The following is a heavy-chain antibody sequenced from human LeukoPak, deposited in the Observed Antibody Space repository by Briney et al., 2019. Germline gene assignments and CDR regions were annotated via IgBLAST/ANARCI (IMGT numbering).Heavy chain of an antibody. Sequence: PGGSLRLSCLGSGFNFRYFWMSWVRQAPGKGLEWVSVIYSGGSTYYADSVKGRFTISRDNSKNTLYLQMNSLRAEDTAVYYCARSRSYQYYFDYWGQGTLVTVSS. D-gene: IGHD1-26*01. J-gene: IGHJ4*02. V-gene: IGHV3-53*01. CDR3: ARSRSYQYYFDY. CDR2: IYSGGST. CDR1: GFNFRYFW.